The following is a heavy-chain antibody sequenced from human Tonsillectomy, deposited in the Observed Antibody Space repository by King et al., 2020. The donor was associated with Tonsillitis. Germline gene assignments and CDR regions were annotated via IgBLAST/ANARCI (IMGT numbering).Heavy chain of an antibody. V-gene: IGHV1-18*04. CDR3: ARGVGQWHNKDYYYGMDV. CDR2: ISTYNGNT. J-gene: IGHJ6*02. D-gene: IGHD6-19*01. Sequence: HVQLVESGAEVKKPGASVKVSCKASGYTFTSYGISWVRQAPGQGLEWMGWISTYNGNTNYAQKLQGRVTMTTDTSTSTAYMELRSLRSDDTAVYYCARGVGQWHNKDYYYGMDVWGQGTTVTVSS. CDR1: GYTFTSYG.